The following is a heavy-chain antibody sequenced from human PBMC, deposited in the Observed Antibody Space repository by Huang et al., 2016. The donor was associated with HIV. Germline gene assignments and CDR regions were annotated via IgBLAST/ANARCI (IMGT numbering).Heavy chain of an antibody. CDR2: SYYSGST. Sequence: LVKPSETLSLTCTVSGGSISSYYWSWIRQPPGKGLECIGNSYYSGSTNYNPSLKSRVTISVDTSKNQFALKLRSVTAADTAVYYCARGPSPWPQEAFDIWGQGTMVTVSS. J-gene: IGHJ3*02. V-gene: IGHV4-59*01. CDR3: ARGPSPWPQEAFDI. CDR1: GGSISSYY.